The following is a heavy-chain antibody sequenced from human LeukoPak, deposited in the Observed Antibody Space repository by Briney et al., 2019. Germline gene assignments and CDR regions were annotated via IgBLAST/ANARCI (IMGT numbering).Heavy chain of an antibody. Sequence: GGSLRLSCAASGFTFSSYGMNWVRQAPGKGLEWVSYISSSSSTIYYADSVKGRFTISRDNAKNSLYLQMNSLRAEDTAVYYCARESWYYGSGSSDYWGQGTLVTVSS. D-gene: IGHD3-10*01. V-gene: IGHV3-48*01. CDR2: ISSSSSTI. CDR3: ARESWYYGSGSSDY. J-gene: IGHJ4*02. CDR1: GFTFSSYG.